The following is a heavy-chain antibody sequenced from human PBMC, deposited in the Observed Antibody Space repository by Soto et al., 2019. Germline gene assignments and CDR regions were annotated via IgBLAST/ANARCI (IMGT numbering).Heavy chain of an antibody. CDR1: GCTFSIYA. V-gene: IGHV1-69*13. Sequence: SVKVSCTDSGCTFSIYAISWVRQAPGQGLEWMGGIIPIFGTANYAQKFQGRVTITADESTSTAYMELSSLRAEDTAVYYCAKDLSPDMPRGVLDPWGQGTLVTVSS. D-gene: IGHD1-1*01. CDR2: IIPIFGTA. J-gene: IGHJ5*02. CDR3: AKDLSPDMPRGVLDP.